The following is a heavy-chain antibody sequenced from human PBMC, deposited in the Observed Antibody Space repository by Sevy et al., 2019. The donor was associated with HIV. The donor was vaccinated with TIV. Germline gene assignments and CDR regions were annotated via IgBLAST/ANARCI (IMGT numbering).Heavy chain of an antibody. CDR3: AKGSAAGGWFGP. J-gene: IGHJ5*02. D-gene: IGHD3-10*01. Sequence: GGSLRLSCAASGLSVSSSVMNWVRQAPGKGLEWVSGISACEDRKFYVDSVKGRLRISRDNSKNELYLILNRVRPEDSARYFGAKGSAAGGWFGPWGQGALVSVSS. V-gene: IGHV3-23*01. CDR1: GLSVSSSV. CDR2: ISACEDRK.